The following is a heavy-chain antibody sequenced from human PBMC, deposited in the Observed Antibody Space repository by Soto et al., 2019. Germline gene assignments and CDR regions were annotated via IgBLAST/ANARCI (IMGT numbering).Heavy chain of an antibody. CDR3: ARGGRYSGYREKKNYYYMDV. CDR2: INPNSGGT. CDR1: GYTFTGYY. V-gene: IGHV1-2*04. D-gene: IGHD5-12*01. J-gene: IGHJ6*03. Sequence: ASVKVSCKASGYTFTGYYMHWVRQAPGQGLEWMGWINPNSGGTNYAQKVQGWVTMTRDTSISTAYMELSRLRSDETAVYYCARGGRYSGYREKKNYYYMDVWGKGTTVTVSS.